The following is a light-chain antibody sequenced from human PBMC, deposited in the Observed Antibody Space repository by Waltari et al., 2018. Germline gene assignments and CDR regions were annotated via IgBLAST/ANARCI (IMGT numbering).Light chain of an antibody. Sequence: DIVLTQSPGTLSFSPGERGTLPGRASQSVAKNYLAWYQQRPGQAPRLLIYGASTRATGIPDRFTGSGSGTDFTLTLSRLEPADFAVYFCQQYVSSPYTFGQGTKLEI. J-gene: IGKJ2*01. CDR1: QSVAKNY. CDR3: QQYVSSPYT. CDR2: GAS. V-gene: IGKV3-20*01.